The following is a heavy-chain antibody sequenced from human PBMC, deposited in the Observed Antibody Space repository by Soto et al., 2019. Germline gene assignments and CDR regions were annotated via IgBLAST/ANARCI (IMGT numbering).Heavy chain of an antibody. V-gene: IGHV4-59*01. CDR2: IHYSGST. Sequence: SETLSLTCTVSGGSISSYYWSWIRQPPGKGLEWLGYIHYSGSTYYNPSLKSRVTMSVDTSKNQFSLKLTSLTAADTAVYYCAREYSSSPYNWFDPWGQGTLVTVS. J-gene: IGHJ5*02. D-gene: IGHD6-6*01. CDR3: AREYSSSPYNWFDP. CDR1: GGSISSYY.